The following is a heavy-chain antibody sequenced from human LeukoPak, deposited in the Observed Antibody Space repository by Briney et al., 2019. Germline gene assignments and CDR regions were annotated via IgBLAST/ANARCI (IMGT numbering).Heavy chain of an antibody. Sequence: GGSLRLSCAASGFTFSNYWMSWVRQAAGKGLEWVADIKQDGSEKNYMDSVKGRFTISRDNAKNSLYLQMNSLRAEDTAVYYCAELGITMIGGVWGKGTTVTISS. J-gene: IGHJ6*04. CDR1: GFTFSNYW. CDR3: AELGITMIGGV. D-gene: IGHD3-10*02. CDR2: IKQDGSEK. V-gene: IGHV3-7*01.